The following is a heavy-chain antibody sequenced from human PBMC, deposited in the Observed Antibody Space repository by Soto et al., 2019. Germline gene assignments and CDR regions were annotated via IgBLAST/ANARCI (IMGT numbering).Heavy chain of an antibody. Sequence: QVPLVESGGGVVQPGRSLRLSCAASGFTFSNYAMHWVRQAPGKGLEWMAITSDDESRRYYADSVRGRFTISRDNSKNTLYLEMNSLRDEDTAQFYCARGSGSGSFLIDYWGQGVLVTVSS. V-gene: IGHV3-30*04. CDR2: TSDDESRR. CDR1: GFTFSNYA. CDR3: ARGSGSGSFLIDY. J-gene: IGHJ4*02. D-gene: IGHD3-10*01.